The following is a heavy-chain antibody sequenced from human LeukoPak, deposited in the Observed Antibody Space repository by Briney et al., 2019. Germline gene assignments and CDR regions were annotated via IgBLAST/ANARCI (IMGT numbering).Heavy chain of an antibody. V-gene: IGHV3-11*01. D-gene: IGHD5-12*01. CDR2: ISSSGSTM. CDR1: GFTFSNYA. J-gene: IGHJ4*02. CDR3: ARDPGSGYEEHFDY. Sequence: GGSLRLSCVASGFTFSNYAMSWVRQAPGKGLEWVSYISSSGSTMYYTDSVKGRFTISRDNAKDSLYLQMNSLRAEDTAVYYCARDPGSGYEEHFDYWGQGTLVTVSS.